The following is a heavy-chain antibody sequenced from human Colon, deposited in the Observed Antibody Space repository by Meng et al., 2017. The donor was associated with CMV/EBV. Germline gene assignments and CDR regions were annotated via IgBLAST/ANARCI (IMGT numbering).Heavy chain of an antibody. J-gene: IGHJ5*02. D-gene: IGHD7-27*01. Sequence: GGSLRLSCAASRFTFSNYNMNWVRQAPGKGLEWVSSISSSSSYIYYADSVKGRFTISRDNAKNTMSLQMNSLRAEDTAVYYCARDPRNWGLTPWGQGTLVTVSS. CDR3: ARDPRNWGLTP. V-gene: IGHV3-21*01. CDR1: RFTFSNYN. CDR2: ISSSSSYI.